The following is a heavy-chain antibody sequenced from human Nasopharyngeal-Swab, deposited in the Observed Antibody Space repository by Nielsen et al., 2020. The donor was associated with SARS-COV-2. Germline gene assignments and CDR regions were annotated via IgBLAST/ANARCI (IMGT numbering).Heavy chain of an antibody. V-gene: IGHV3-33*08. CDR3: ARALYYDFWSGYWGAHYFDY. J-gene: IGHJ4*02. CDR2: IWYDGSNK. Sequence: GESLKISRAASGFTFSSYGMHWVRQAPGKGLEWVAVIWYDGSNKYYADSVKGRFTISRDNSKNTLYLQMNSLRAEDTAVYYCARALYYDFWSGYWGAHYFDYWGQGTLVTVSS. CDR1: GFTFSSYG. D-gene: IGHD3-3*01.